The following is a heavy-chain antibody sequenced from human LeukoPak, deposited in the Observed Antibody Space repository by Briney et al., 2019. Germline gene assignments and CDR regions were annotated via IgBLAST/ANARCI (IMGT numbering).Heavy chain of an antibody. J-gene: IGHJ3*02. CDR1: GGSISTFY. D-gene: IGHD7-27*01. CDR3: ARGSRGDGAAFDI. Sequence: SETLSLTCTVSGGSISTFYWSWIRQPPGKGLEWIGYIYYSGNTNYNPSLKSRVAISVDTSNNQFSLNLNFVTAADTAVYYCARGSRGDGAAFDIWARGHWSPSLQ. V-gene: IGHV4-59*01. CDR2: IYYSGNT.